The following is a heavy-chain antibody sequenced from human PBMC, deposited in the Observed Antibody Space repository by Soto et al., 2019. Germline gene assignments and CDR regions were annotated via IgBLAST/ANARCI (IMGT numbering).Heavy chain of an antibody. Sequence: PVGSLRLSCAASGFTFSNSGMRWVRQAPGQGLEWVASIGPSGNTYYSDAVKGRFTISRDISKNTLFLQMDSLRAEDTATYYCAKLLHNSPSNVMAVWGRGSTVPVS. J-gene: IGHJ6*02. V-gene: IGHV3-23*01. CDR1: GFTFSNSG. D-gene: IGHD1-1*01. CDR2: IGPSGNT. CDR3: AKLLHNSPSNVMAV.